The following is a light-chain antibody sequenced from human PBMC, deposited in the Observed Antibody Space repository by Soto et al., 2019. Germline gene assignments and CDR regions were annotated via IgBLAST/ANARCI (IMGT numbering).Light chain of an antibody. V-gene: IGKV3-20*01. CDR3: QQYGSLSWT. CDR1: QNVDTNY. J-gene: IGKJ1*01. CDR2: GAS. Sequence: EIVLTQSPGTLSLSPGEGATLSCRASQNVDTNYLAWYQQKPGQAPRIIIFGASGRATGIPDRFSGSGSGTDFTLTISRLEPEDFAMYYCQQYGSLSWTFGQGTKVEIK.